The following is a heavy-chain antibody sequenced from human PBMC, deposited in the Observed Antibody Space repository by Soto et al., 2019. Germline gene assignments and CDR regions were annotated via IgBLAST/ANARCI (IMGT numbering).Heavy chain of an antibody. CDR3: AGLGYSSSWTIDY. CDR1: GGSISSYY. J-gene: IGHJ4*02. CDR2: IYYSGST. Sequence: PSETLSLTCTVSGGSISSYYWSWIRQPPGKGLEWIGYIYYSGSTNYNPSLKSRVTISVDTSKNQFSLKLSSVTAADTAVYYCAGLGYSSSWTIDYWGQGTLVTVSS. V-gene: IGHV4-59*01. D-gene: IGHD6-13*01.